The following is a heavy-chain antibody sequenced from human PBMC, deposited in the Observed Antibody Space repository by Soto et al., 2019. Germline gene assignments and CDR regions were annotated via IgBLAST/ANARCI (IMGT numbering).Heavy chain of an antibody. D-gene: IGHD2-15*01. CDR2: IYYGGST. Sequence: SETLSLTCTVSGGSISSYYWSWIRQPPGKGLEWIGYIYYGGSTNYNPSLKSRVTISVDTSKNQFSLKLSSVTAADTAVYYCARDALVAATPFDYWGQGTLVTVSS. J-gene: IGHJ4*02. V-gene: IGHV4-59*01. CDR1: GGSISSYY. CDR3: ARDALVAATPFDY.